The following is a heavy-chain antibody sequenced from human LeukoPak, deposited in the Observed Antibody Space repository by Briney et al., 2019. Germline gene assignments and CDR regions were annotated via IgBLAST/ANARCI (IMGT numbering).Heavy chain of an antibody. V-gene: IGHV1-8*02. CDR2: MNPNSGNT. Sequence: ASVKVSCKASGYTFTSYGIIWVRQATGQGLEWMGWMNPNSGNTGYAQKFQGRVTMTRNTSISTAYMELSSLRSEDTAVYYCARGLGYDSSGYYSQFDYWGQGTLVTASS. CDR1: GYTFTSYG. J-gene: IGHJ4*02. D-gene: IGHD3-22*01. CDR3: ARGLGYDSSGYYSQFDY.